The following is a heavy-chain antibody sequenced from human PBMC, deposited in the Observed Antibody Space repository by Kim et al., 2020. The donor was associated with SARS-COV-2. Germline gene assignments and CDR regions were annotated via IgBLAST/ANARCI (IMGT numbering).Heavy chain of an antibody. CDR2: IYPGDSDT. Sequence: GESLKISCKGSGYSFTSYWIGWVRQMPGKGLEWMGIIYPGDSDTRYSPSFQGQVTISADKSISTAYLQWSSLKASDTAMYYCARHAIMGYDYVWGSYRYAPLTRYYYYYYGMYVWGQGTTVTVSS. J-gene: IGHJ6*02. CDR3: ARHAIMGYDYVWGSYRYAPLTRYYYYYYGMYV. V-gene: IGHV5-51*01. CDR1: GYSFTSYW. D-gene: IGHD3-16*02.